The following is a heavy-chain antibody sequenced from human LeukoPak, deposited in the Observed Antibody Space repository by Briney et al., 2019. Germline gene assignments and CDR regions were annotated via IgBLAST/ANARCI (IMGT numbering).Heavy chain of an antibody. J-gene: IGHJ4*02. V-gene: IGHV3-43D*04. CDR1: GFTFDDYA. Sequence: AGGSLRLSCAASGFTFDDYAMHWLRQAPGKGLEWGSLISWDGGSTYYADSVKGRFTISRDNSKNSLYLQMNSLRAEDTALYYCAKGDCSSTSCHFEYWGQGTLVTVSS. CDR3: AKGDCSSTSCHFEY. CDR2: ISWDGGST. D-gene: IGHD2-2*01.